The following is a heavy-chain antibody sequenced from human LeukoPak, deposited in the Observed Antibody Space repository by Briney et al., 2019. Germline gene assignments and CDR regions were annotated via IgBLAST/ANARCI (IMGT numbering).Heavy chain of an antibody. CDR2: INHSEIT. V-gene: IGHV4-34*01. CDR1: GGSFSGYY. D-gene: IGHD3-10*01. J-gene: IGHJ6*03. Sequence: SETLSLTCAVYGGSFSGYYWSWICQPPGKGLEWIGEINHSEITNYNPSLKSRVTISIDTSKNQFSLNLTSVTAADTAVYYCARKGDHYPYYYYMDVWGKGTTVSVSS. CDR3: ARKGDHYPYYYYMDV.